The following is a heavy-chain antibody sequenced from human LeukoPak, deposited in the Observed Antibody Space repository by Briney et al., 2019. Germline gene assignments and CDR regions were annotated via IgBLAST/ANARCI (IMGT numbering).Heavy chain of an antibody. D-gene: IGHD2-15*01. Sequence: PGVSLRLSCAASGFIFSGHGMHWVRQAPGKGLEWVAFIRYDGSDKYYADSVKGRFTISRDNSENTLYLQMSSLRPEDTAVYYCAKDSYYCSDNCPQYDYYMDVWGKGTTVTVSS. J-gene: IGHJ6*03. CDR1: GFIFSGHG. V-gene: IGHV3-30*02. CDR3: AKDSYYCSDNCPQYDYYMDV. CDR2: IRYDGSDK.